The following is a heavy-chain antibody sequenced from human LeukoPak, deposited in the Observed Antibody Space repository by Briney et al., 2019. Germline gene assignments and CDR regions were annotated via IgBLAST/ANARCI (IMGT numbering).Heavy chain of an antibody. CDR3: ARDYDSSGLYYFDY. Sequence: PSETLSLTCTVSGDSISSNGHYWSWIRQAPGKGLEWIGYFRHSGRAFLHPSLQSRVTISGDRTKNQFSLKLSSVTAADTAVYYCARDYDSSGLYYFDYWGQGTLVTVTS. CDR2: FRHSGRA. D-gene: IGHD3-22*01. V-gene: IGHV4-30-4*01. CDR1: GDSISSNGHY. J-gene: IGHJ4*02.